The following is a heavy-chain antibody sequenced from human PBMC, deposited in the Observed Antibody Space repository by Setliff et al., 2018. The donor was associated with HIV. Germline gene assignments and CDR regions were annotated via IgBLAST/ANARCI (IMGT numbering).Heavy chain of an antibody. Sequence: SETLSLTCTVSGGSISSYYWSWIRQPAGKGLEWIGRIYTSGSTNYNPSLKSRVTMSVDTSKNQFSLRLSSVTAADTAVYYCVRDQKGYSYGYFDSWGQGTLVTVSS. CDR1: GGSISSYY. CDR2: IYTSGST. V-gene: IGHV4-4*07. D-gene: IGHD5-18*01. J-gene: IGHJ4*02. CDR3: VRDQKGYSYGYFDS.